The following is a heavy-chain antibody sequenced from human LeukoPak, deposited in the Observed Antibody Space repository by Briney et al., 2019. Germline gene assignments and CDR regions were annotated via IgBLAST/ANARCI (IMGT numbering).Heavy chain of an antibody. J-gene: IGHJ4*02. Sequence: GGSLRLSCAASGFTFSSYEMNWVRQAPGKGLEWVSYISSSGSTIYYADSVKGRFTISRDNAKNPLYLQMNSLRAEDTAVYYCARDGGYSYGYRYFDYWGQGTLVTVSS. CDR2: ISSSGSTI. CDR3: ARDGGYSYGYRYFDY. D-gene: IGHD5-18*01. V-gene: IGHV3-48*03. CDR1: GFTFSSYE.